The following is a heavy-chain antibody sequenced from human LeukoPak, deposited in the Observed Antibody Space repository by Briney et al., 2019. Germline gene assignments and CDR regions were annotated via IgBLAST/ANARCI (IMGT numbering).Heavy chain of an antibody. Sequence: GGSLRLSCAASGFTFSSYAMSWVRQAPGKGLEWGSAISGSGGSTYYADSVKGRFTISRDNSKNTLYLQMNSLRAEDTAVYYCAKVRGSSWYEWWFDPWGQGTLVTVSS. CDR2: ISGSGGST. CDR1: GFTFSSYA. J-gene: IGHJ5*02. CDR3: AKVRGSSWYEWWFDP. V-gene: IGHV3-23*01. D-gene: IGHD6-13*01.